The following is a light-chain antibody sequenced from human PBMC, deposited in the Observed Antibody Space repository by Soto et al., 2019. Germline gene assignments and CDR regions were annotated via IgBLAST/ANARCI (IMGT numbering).Light chain of an antibody. Sequence: QSVLTQPRSVSGSPGQSVTISCTGTSSDVGGYNYVSWYQQHPGKAPKLMIYDVSKRPSGVPDRFSGSKSGNTASLTISGLQAEDEADYYCSSYAGSYTLVVFGGGNKVTVL. CDR1: SSDVGGYNY. CDR2: DVS. CDR3: SSYAGSYTLVV. V-gene: IGLV2-11*01. J-gene: IGLJ2*01.